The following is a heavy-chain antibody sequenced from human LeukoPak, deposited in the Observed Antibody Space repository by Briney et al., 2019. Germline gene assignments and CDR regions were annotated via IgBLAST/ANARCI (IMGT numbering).Heavy chain of an antibody. CDR2: IGTAGEI. Sequence: PGGSLRLSCAASGFTFRSYDMHWVRQATGKGLEWVSGIGTAGEIYYPGSVKGRFTISRENAKNSLYLQMNSLRAGDTAVYYCARAAYSSTWYSRYFDLWGRGTLVTVYS. CDR3: ARAAYSSTWYSRYFDL. V-gene: IGHV3-13*01. J-gene: IGHJ2*01. CDR1: GFTFRSYD. D-gene: IGHD6-13*01.